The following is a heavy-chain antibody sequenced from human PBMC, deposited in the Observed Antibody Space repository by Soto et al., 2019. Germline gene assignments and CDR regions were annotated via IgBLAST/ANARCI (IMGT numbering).Heavy chain of an antibody. D-gene: IGHD1-26*01. CDR1: GGRLSIDA. V-gene: IGHV1-69*06. CDR3: ARGGGSYHREAHFDY. J-gene: IGHJ4*02. CDR2: IIPIFGTA. Sequence: SVKGYCKSAGGRLSIDAGSWGRKETGQGLEWMGGIIPIFGTANYAQKFQGRVTITADKSTSTAYMELSSLRSEDTAVYYCARGGGSYHREAHFDYWGQRTLVPGFS.